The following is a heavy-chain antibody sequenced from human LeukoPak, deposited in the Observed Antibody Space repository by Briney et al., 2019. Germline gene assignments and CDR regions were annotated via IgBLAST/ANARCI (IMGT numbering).Heavy chain of an antibody. J-gene: IGHJ4*02. D-gene: IGHD3-16*01. CDR3: ARAMSTFGGVRNYFDS. Sequence: GGSLRLSCAASGFTFSSYWMSWVRQAPGKGLEWISFVSISSGTIYYADSVNGRFRISRDNAKSSLDLEMNSLRAEDTAVYYCARAMSTFGGVRNYFDSWGQGTLVTVSS. V-gene: IGHV3-48*04. CDR1: GFTFSSYW. CDR2: VSISSGTI.